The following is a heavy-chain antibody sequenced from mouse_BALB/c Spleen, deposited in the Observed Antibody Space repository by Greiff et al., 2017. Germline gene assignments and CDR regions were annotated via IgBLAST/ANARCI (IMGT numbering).Heavy chain of an antibody. J-gene: IGHJ2*01. Sequence: EVKLQESGPGLVKPSQSLSLTCTVTGYSITSDYAWNWIRQFPGNKLEWMGYISYSGSTSYNPSLKSRISITRDTSKNQFFLQLNSVTTEDTATYYCARWGYDSYYFDYWGQGTTLTVSS. CDR2: ISYSGST. CDR3: ARWGYDSYYFDY. V-gene: IGHV3-2*02. D-gene: IGHD2-2*01. CDR1: GYSITSDYA.